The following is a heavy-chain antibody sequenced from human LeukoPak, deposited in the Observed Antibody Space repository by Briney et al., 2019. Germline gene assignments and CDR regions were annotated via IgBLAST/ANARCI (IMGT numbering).Heavy chain of an antibody. Sequence: SETLSLTCTVSGGSISSYYWSWIWQPAGKGLEWIGRIYTSGSTNYNPSLKSRVTMSVDTSKNQFSLKLSSVTAADTAVYYCAREIHSSPIYYYYMDVWDKGTTVTVSS. J-gene: IGHJ6*03. CDR1: GGSISSYY. CDR3: AREIHSSPIYYYYMDV. CDR2: IYTSGST. V-gene: IGHV4-4*07. D-gene: IGHD6-13*01.